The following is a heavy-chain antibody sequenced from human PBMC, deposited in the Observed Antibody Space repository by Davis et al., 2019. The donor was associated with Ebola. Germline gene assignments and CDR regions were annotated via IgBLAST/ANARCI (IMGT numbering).Heavy chain of an antibody. V-gene: IGHV4-59*08. CDR3: ARHDYDFWSGYYLGY. CDR2: IYHSGST. Sequence: MPSETLSLTCTVSGGSISSYYWSWIRQPPGKGLEWIGEIYHSGSTNYNPSLKSRVTISVDTSKNQFSLKLSSVTAADTAVYYCARHDYDFWSGYYLGYWGQGTLVTVSS. J-gene: IGHJ4*02. CDR1: GGSISSYY. D-gene: IGHD3-3*01.